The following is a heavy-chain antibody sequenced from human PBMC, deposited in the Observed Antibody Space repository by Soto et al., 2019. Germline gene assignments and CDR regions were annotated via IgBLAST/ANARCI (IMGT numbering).Heavy chain of an antibody. D-gene: IGHD1-26*01. J-gene: IGHJ4*02. CDR2: IWHDGSNK. Sequence: QVQLVESGGGVVQPGRSLRLSCAASGFTFNNYGMHWVRQAPGKGLEWVALIWHDGSNKGYADSVKGRFTISRDNSKNKLNLQMHSLRVEDTAVYYCTRAAIKGELLDYWGQGTQVTVSS. V-gene: IGHV3-33*01. CDR3: TRAAIKGELLDY. CDR1: GFTFNNYG.